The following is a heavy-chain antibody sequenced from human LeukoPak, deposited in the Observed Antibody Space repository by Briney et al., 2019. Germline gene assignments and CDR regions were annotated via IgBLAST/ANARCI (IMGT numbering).Heavy chain of an antibody. CDR2: INHSGST. J-gene: IGHJ5*02. D-gene: IGHD5-18*01. Sequence: SETLSLTCAVYGGSFSGYYWSWIRQPPVKGLEWIGEINHSGSTNYNPSLKSRVTISVDTSKNQFSLKLSSVTAADTAVYYCARGLRYSYGFGNWFDPWGQGTLVTVSS. CDR3: ARGLRYSYGFGNWFDP. V-gene: IGHV4-34*01. CDR1: GGSFSGYY.